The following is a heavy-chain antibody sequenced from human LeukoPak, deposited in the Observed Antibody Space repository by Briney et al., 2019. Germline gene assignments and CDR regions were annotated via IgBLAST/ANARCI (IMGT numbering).Heavy chain of an antibody. CDR2: ISSSGSTI. V-gene: IGHV3-48*03. D-gene: IGHD2-2*01. CDR3: ARAPRRYCSSTSCYGDY. J-gene: IGHJ4*02. Sequence: GGSLRLSCAASGFTFSSYEMNWVRQAPGKGLEWVSYISSSGSTIYYADSVKGRLTISRDNSKNTLYLQMNSLRAEDTAVYYCARAPRRYCSSTSCYGDYWGQGTLVTVSS. CDR1: GFTFSSYE.